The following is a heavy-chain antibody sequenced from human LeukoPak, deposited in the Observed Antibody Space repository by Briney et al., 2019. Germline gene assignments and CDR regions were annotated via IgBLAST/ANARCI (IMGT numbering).Heavy chain of an antibody. CDR2: INPNSGGT. J-gene: IGHJ4*02. CDR1: GYTFTGYY. V-gene: IGHV1-2*02. CDR3: ARYSSSWYGGFDY. D-gene: IGHD6-13*01. Sequence: ASVKVSCKASGYTFTGYYMHWVRQAPGQGLEWMGWINPNSGGTNYAQKFQGRATMTRDTSISTAYMELSRLRSDDTAVYYCARYSSSWYGGFDYWGQGTLVTVSS.